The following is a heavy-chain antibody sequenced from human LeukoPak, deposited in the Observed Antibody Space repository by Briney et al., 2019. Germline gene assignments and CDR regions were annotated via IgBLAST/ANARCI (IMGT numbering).Heavy chain of an antibody. D-gene: IGHD2-2*01. Sequence: PGGSLRLSCTASGFTFSSYAMSWVRQAPGKGLEWVSAISGSGGSTYYADSVKGRFTISRDNSKNTLYLQMNSLRAEDTAVYYCAKGPRSVVPAAIGDYWGQGTLVTVSS. CDR2: ISGSGGST. J-gene: IGHJ4*02. CDR3: AKGPRSVVPAAIGDY. V-gene: IGHV3-23*01. CDR1: GFTFSSYA.